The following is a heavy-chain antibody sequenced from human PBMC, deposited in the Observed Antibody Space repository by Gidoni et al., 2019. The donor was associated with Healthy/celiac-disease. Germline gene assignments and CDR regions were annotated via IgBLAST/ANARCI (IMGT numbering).Heavy chain of an antibody. CDR2: FYYSGST. J-gene: IGHJ1*01. CDR3: ARHGGRGTARVGYFQH. D-gene: IGHD3-16*01. Sequence: QLQLQESGPGLVKPSETLSLTCTVSGGSISSSSYYWGWIRQPPGKGLEWIGSFYYSGSTYYNPSLNSRVTISVDTSKNQFSLKLSSVTAADTAVYYCARHGGRGTARVGYFQHWGQGTLVTVSS. CDR1: GGSISSSSYY. V-gene: IGHV4-39*01.